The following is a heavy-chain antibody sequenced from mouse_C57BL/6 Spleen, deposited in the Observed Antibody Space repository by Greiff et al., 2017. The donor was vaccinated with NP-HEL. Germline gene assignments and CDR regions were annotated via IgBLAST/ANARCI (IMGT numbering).Heavy chain of an antibody. V-gene: IGHV1-7*01. CDR1: GYTFTSYW. J-gene: IGHJ4*01. CDR2: INPSSGYT. D-gene: IGHD1-1*01. CDR3: AKGDGSSLYAMDY. Sequence: VQLQQSGAELAKPGASVKLSCKASGYTFTSYWMHWVKQRPGQGLEWIGYINPSSGYTKYNQKFKDKATLTADKSSSTAYMQLSSLTYEDSAVYYCAKGDGSSLYAMDYRGQGTSVTVSS.